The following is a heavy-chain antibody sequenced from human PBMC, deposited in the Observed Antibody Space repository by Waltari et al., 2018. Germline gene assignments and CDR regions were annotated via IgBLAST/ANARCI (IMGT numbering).Heavy chain of an antibody. V-gene: IGHV4-59*01. Sequence: QVQLQESGPGLVKPSETLSLTCTVHGGSISSYYWIWIRQPPGKGLEWIGYIYYSGSTNYNPSLKSRVTISVDTSKNQFSLKLSSVTAADTAVYYCAREPDYYYGMDVWGQGTTVTVSS. D-gene: IGHD2-2*01. J-gene: IGHJ6*02. CDR2: IYYSGST. CDR3: AREPDYYYGMDV. CDR1: GGSISSYY.